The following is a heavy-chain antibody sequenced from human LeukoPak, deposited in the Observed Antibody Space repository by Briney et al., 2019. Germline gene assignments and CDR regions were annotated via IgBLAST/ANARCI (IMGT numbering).Heavy chain of an antibody. CDR3: AKDRVGTAMVVGDFDH. J-gene: IGHJ4*02. Sequence: GGSLRLSCAASGFTFSSYAMSWVRQAPGKGLEWVSGISGSGGTYYADSVKGRFTISRDNSKNTLYLQMNSLRVEDTAVYYCAKDRVGTAMVVGDFDHWGQGTLVTVSS. CDR1: GFTFSSYA. CDR2: ISGSGGT. D-gene: IGHD5-18*01. V-gene: IGHV3-23*01.